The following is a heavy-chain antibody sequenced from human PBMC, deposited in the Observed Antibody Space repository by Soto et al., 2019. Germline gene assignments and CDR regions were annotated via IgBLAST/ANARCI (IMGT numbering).Heavy chain of an antibody. CDR2: INHSGST. J-gene: IGHJ3*02. CDR3: ASGVTTFDI. CDR1: GWSFSGYY. V-gene: IGHV4-34*01. Sequence: SETLSLTCAFYGWSFSGYYWSLIRQPPGKGLEWIGEINHSGSTNYNPSLKSRVTISVDTSKNQFSLKLSSVAAADTAVYYCASGVTTFDIWGQGTMVTVSS. D-gene: IGHD2-21*02.